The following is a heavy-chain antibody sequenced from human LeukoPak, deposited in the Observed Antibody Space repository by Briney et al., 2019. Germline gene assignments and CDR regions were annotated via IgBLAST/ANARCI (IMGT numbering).Heavy chain of an antibody. D-gene: IGHD6-13*01. Sequence: TSETLSLTCTVSGGSISSSTYFWAWVRQPPGKGLEWIGSIYSSGNTYYNPSLKSRVTISVDTSKNQFSLEVNSVTAADTAVYYCGRGASSWSIDHWGRGTLVTVSS. J-gene: IGHJ4*02. V-gene: IGHV4-39*01. CDR2: IYSSGNT. CDR3: GRGASSWSIDH. CDR1: GGSISSSTYF.